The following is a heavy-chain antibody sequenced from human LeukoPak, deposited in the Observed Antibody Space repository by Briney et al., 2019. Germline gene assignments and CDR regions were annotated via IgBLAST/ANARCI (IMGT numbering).Heavy chain of an antibody. CDR1: GGSFSGYY. CDR3: ARPRSRGYSYGHKLYYFDY. CDR2: INHSGST. V-gene: IGHV4-34*01. Sequence: SETLSLTCAVYGGSFSGYYWSWIRQPPGKGLEWIGEINHSGSTNYNPSLKSRVTISVDTSKNQFSLKLSSVTAADTAVYYCARPRSRGYSYGHKLYYFDYWGQGTLVTVSS. D-gene: IGHD5-18*01. J-gene: IGHJ4*02.